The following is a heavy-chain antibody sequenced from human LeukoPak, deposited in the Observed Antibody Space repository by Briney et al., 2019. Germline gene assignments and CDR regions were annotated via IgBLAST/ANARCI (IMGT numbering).Heavy chain of an antibody. V-gene: IGHV3-21*04. Sequence: PGGSLRLSCAASGFTFSSYEMNWVRQAPGKGLEWVSSISSSSSYIYYADSVKGRFTISRDNAKNSLYLQMNSLRAEDTALYYCARAGGSSWYVWFDPWGQGTLVTVSS. CDR1: GFTFSSYE. J-gene: IGHJ5*02. CDR3: ARAGGSSWYVWFDP. CDR2: ISSSSSYI. D-gene: IGHD6-13*01.